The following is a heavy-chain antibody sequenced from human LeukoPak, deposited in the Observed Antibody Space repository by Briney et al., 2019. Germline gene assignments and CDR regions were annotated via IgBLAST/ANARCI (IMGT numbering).Heavy chain of an antibody. Sequence: GGSLRLSCGVSVFTLSYFDTRWHRQAPGKGLQWVSAISDSGGGTFYADSVKGRFTISRDNSKNTLYLQMNSLRAEDAAVYYCAQVVVAWVTFEYWGQGTLVTVSS. V-gene: IGHV3-23*01. CDR2: ISDSGGGT. CDR3: AQVVVAWVTFEY. CDR1: VFTLSYFD. J-gene: IGHJ4*02. D-gene: IGHD2-21*01.